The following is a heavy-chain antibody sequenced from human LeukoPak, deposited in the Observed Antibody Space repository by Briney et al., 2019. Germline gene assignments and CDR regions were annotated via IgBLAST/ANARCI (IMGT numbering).Heavy chain of an antibody. V-gene: IGHV4-39*07. CDR1: GGSISSSSYY. Sequence: PSETLSLTCTVSGGSISSSSYYWGWIRQPPGKGLEWIGSIYYSGSTYYNPSLKSRVTMSVDTSKNQFSLKLSSVTAADTAVYYCARAFPGGDREYFDYWGQGTLVTVSS. CDR2: IYYSGST. D-gene: IGHD2-21*01. J-gene: IGHJ4*02. CDR3: ARAFPGGDREYFDY.